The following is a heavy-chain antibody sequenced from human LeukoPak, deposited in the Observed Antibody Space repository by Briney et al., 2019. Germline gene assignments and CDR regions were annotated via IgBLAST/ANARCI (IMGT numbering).Heavy chain of an antibody. J-gene: IGHJ3*02. CDR3: ARAIAVAAYVDAFDI. D-gene: IGHD6-19*01. CDR2: MNPNSGNT. Sequence: ASVKVSCKASGYTFTCYDINWVRQATGQGLEWMGWMNPNSGNTGYAQKFQGRVTMTRNTSISTAYMELSSLRSEDTAVYYCARAIAVAAYVDAFDIWGQGTMVTVSS. CDR1: GYTFTCYD. V-gene: IGHV1-8*01.